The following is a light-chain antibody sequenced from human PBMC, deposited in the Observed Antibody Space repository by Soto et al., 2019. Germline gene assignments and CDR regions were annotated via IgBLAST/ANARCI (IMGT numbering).Light chain of an antibody. CDR3: APWDDSLNEGV. J-gene: IGLJ2*01. CDR1: SSNIGSNT. CDR2: SNN. Sequence: QSVLTQPPSASGTPGQWVTISCSGSSSNIGSNTVNWYQQLPGTAPKIVIYSNNQRPSGVPDRFSGSKSGTSVSLAISGLQSEDEADYYCAPWDDSLNEGVFGGGTKLTVL. V-gene: IGLV1-44*01.